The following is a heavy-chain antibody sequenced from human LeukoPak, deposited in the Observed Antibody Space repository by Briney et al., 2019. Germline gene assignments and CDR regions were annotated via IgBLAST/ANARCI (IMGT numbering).Heavy chain of an antibody. J-gene: IGHJ6*02. CDR3: AREDSSNTYYYYGMDV. D-gene: IGHD6-13*01. CDR1: GGSISSSRYY. Sequence: SETLSLACTVSGGSISSSRYYWGWIRRPPGQGLEWIGNIFYSGSTYYNPSLKSRVTISVDTSKNHFSLKLSSVTAADTAVYYCAREDSSNTYYYYGMDVWGQGTTVTVSS. V-gene: IGHV4-39*07. CDR2: IFYSGST.